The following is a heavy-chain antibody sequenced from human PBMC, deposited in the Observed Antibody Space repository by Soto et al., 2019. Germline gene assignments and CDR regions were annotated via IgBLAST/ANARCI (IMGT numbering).Heavy chain of an antibody. Sequence: QLQLQESGPGLVKPSETLSLTCTVSGGSISSSSYYWGWIRQPPGKGLEWIGSIYYSGSTYYNPSLKSRVTISVDTYKNQFSLELSSVTAADTAVYYCASVTMVRGVSKSLFDYGGQGTLVTVSS. D-gene: IGHD3-10*01. J-gene: IGHJ4*02. CDR3: ASVTMVRGVSKSLFDY. CDR1: GGSISSSSYY. CDR2: IYYSGST. V-gene: IGHV4-39*01.